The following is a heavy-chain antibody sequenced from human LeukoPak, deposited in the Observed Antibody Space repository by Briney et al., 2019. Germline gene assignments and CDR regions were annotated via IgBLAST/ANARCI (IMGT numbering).Heavy chain of an antibody. D-gene: IGHD6-19*01. V-gene: IGHV1-18*01. CDR1: GYTFTSYG. CDR2: ISAYNGNT. CDR3: ATYSSGRLGY. Sequence: GASVKVSCKASGYTFTSYGISWVRQAPGQGLEWMGWISAYNGNTNYAQKLQGRVTMTTDTSTSTAYVEPRSLRSDDTAVYSCATYSSGRLGYWGQGSLVTVSS. J-gene: IGHJ4*02.